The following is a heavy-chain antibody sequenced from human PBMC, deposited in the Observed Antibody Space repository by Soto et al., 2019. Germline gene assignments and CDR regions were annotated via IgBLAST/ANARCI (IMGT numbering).Heavy chain of an antibody. CDR2: INHSGST. J-gene: IGHJ4*02. D-gene: IGHD2-8*01. CDR1: GGSFSGYD. CDR3: ASDKINGLFDY. Sequence: QVQLQQWGAGLLKPSETLSLTCAVYGGSFSGYDWTWIRQPPGTGLEWIGEINHSGSTNYNPSLKSRVNISVDTTKNQYSLKQNSGTAAYTAVYYCASDKINGLFDYWGQGTLVTVSS. V-gene: IGHV4-34*01.